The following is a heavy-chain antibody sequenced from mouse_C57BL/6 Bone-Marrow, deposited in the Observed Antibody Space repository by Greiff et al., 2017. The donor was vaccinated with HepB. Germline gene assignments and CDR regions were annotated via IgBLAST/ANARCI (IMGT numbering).Heavy chain of an antibody. D-gene: IGHD1-1*01. CDR1: GFNIKDDY. CDR2: IDPENGDT. Sequence: VQLQQSGAELVRPGASVKLSCTASGFNIKDDYMHWVKQRPAQGLEWIGWIDPENGDTEYASKFQGKATITADTSSNTAYLQHSSLTSEDTAVYYCTTRITTVVARAYWGQGTLVTVSA. J-gene: IGHJ3*01. CDR3: TTRITTVVARAY. V-gene: IGHV14-4*01.